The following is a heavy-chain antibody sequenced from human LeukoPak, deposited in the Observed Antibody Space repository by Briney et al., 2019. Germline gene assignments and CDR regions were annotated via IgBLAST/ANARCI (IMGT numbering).Heavy chain of an antibody. D-gene: IGHD3-22*01. Sequence: GASVKVSCKASGYTFTGYYMHWVRQAPGQGLEWMGRINPNSGGTNYAQKFQGRVTMTGDTSISTAYMELSRLRSDDTAVYYCARGRGYSKGFDYWGQGTLVTVSS. CDR3: ARGRGYSKGFDY. CDR1: GYTFTGYY. J-gene: IGHJ4*02. CDR2: INPNSGGT. V-gene: IGHV1-2*06.